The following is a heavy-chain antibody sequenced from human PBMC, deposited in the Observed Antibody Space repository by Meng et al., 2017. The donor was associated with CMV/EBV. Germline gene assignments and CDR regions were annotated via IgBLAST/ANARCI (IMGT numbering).Heavy chain of an antibody. CDR2: IYTSGST. V-gene: IGHV4-4*07. J-gene: IGHJ4*02. Sequence: QVQLEESGPGLVKPSETLSLTSTVSGGSISSYYWSWIRQPAGKGLEWIGRIYTSGSTNYNPSLKSRVTMSVDTSKNQFSLKLSSVTAADTAVYYCARGGLYYYDSSGHFDYWGQGTLVTVSS. D-gene: IGHD3-22*01. CDR3: ARGGLYYYDSSGHFDY. CDR1: GGSISSYY.